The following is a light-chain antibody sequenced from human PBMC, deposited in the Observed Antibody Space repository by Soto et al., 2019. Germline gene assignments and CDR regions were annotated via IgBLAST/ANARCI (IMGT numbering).Light chain of an antibody. CDR3: QQYYGLPYT. CDR2: DAF. V-gene: IGKV1-33*01. J-gene: IGKJ2*01. Sequence: DIQLTQSPSSLSVSVGDRVTMTCQASQDTSKFLNWYHHKPGKAPKLLIYDAFNLETGVPARFSGSGSVTHFTLTITGLQPEDVGTYYCQQYYGLPYTFGQGTKVEIK. CDR1: QDTSKF.